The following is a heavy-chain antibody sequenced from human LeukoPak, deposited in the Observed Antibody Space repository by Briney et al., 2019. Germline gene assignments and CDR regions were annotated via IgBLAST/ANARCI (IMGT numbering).Heavy chain of an antibody. Sequence: PGGSLRLSCAASGFTFSSYSMNWVRQAPGKGLEWVSYISSSSSTIYYADSVKGRFTISRDNAKNSLYLQMNSLRAEDTAVYYCARDYDYYDSSGYLTHFDYWGQGTLVTVSS. CDR3: ARDYDYYDSSGYLTHFDY. CDR2: ISSSSSTI. D-gene: IGHD3-22*01. J-gene: IGHJ4*02. CDR1: GFTFSSYS. V-gene: IGHV3-48*01.